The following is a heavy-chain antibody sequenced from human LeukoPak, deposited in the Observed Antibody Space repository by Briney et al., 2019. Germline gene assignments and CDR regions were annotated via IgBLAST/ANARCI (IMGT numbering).Heavy chain of an antibody. J-gene: IGHJ5*02. CDR3: ARLQKRITMVRGVDWFDP. D-gene: IGHD3-10*01. Sequence: SETLSLTCAVSGGSISSSNWWSWVRQPPGKGLEWIGEIYHSGSTNYNPSLKGRVTISVDKSKNQFSLKLSSVTAADTAVYYCARLQKRITMVRGVDWFDPWGQGTLVTVSS. CDR1: GGSISSSNW. V-gene: IGHV4-4*02. CDR2: IYHSGST.